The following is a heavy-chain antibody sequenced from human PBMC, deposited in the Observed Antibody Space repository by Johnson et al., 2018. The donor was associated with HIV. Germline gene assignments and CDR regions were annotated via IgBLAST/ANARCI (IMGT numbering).Heavy chain of an antibody. CDR2: IWYDGSKA. J-gene: IGHJ3*02. D-gene: IGHD3-3*01. Sequence: QVQLVESGGGVAQPGASLRLSCEVSGFDFSKYGMHWVRQAPNKGLEWVAFIWYDGSKATYADSVNGRFTVSRDNSKDTLYLQMSSLRLEDTGVYYCAKPPQAILTVFGVALPGDIWGQGTMVTVSS. V-gene: IGHV3-30*02. CDR3: AKPPQAILTVFGVALPGDI. CDR1: GFDFSKYG.